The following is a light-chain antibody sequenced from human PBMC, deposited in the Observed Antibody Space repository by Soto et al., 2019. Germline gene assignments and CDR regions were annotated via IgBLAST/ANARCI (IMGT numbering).Light chain of an antibody. CDR3: QQLNRFPRT. J-gene: IGKJ1*01. CDR2: SAS. CDR1: QDISSY. V-gene: IGKV1-9*01. Sequence: DIQLTQSPSFLSASVGDRVTITCRASQDISSYLAWYQQRPGKVPRFLTHSASTLQSGVSSRFSATGYGTTFTLTISSLQPEDIATYYCQQLNRFPRTFGQGTKVEV.